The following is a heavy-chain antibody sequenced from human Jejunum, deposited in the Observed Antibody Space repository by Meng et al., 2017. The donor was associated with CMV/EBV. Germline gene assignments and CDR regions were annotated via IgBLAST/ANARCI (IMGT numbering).Heavy chain of an antibody. CDR2: IIPMFATA. D-gene: IGHD3-3*01. CDR3: AKDIRGSGLFDHYYGLDV. Sequence: FRSFVISWVRQAPGQGPEWMGGIIPMFATAKYSQKFQGRVAITADESTSTAYMEVSSLRPEDTAVYYCAKDIRGSGLFDHYYGLDVWGQGTTVTVSS. V-gene: IGHV1-69*01. CDR1: FRSFV. J-gene: IGHJ6*02.